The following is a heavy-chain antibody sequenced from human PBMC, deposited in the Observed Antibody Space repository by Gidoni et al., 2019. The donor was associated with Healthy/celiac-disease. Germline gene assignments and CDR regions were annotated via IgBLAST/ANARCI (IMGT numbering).Heavy chain of an antibody. V-gene: IGHV3-21*01. D-gene: IGHD2-15*01. CDR2: ISSSSSYI. CDR3: ARDGGYCSGGSCYSGHDAFDI. Sequence: EVQLVESGGGLVKPGGSLRLSCAASGFTFSSYSMNWVRQAPGKGLEWVSSISSSSSYIYYADSVKGRFTISRDNAKNSLYLQMNSLRAEDTAVYYCARDGGYCSGGSCYSGHDAFDIWGQGTMVTVSS. CDR1: GFTFSSYS. J-gene: IGHJ3*02.